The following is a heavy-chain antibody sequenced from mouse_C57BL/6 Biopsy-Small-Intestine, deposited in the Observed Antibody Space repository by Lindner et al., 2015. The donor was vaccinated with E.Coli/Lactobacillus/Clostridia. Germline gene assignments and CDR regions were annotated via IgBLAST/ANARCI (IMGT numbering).Heavy chain of an antibody. V-gene: IGHV1-34*02. CDR2: IYPNNGGT. CDR1: GYTFTDYY. Sequence: VQLQESGPELVKPGDSVKMSCKASGYTFTDYYMDWVKQSHGKSLEWIGYIYPNNGGTSYNQKFKGKATLTVDKSSSTAYMELHSLTSEDSAVYYCARRRDRGAWFAYWGQGTLVTVSA. J-gene: IGHJ3*01. CDR3: ARRRDRGAWFAY. D-gene: IGHD3-3*01.